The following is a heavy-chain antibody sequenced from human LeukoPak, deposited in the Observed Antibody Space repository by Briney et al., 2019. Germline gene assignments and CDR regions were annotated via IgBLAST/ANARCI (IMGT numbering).Heavy chain of an antibody. D-gene: IGHD6-19*01. CDR1: GGTFSIYA. J-gene: IGHJ4*02. CDR2: IIPIFGTA. CDR3: ARTSGAAIAVAGTLGY. Sequence: SVKVSCKASGGTFSIYAISWVRQAPGQGLEWMGGIIPIFGTANYAQKSQGRVTITADESTSTAYMELSSLRSEDTAVYYCARTSGAAIAVAGTLGYWGQGTLVTVSS. V-gene: IGHV1-69*13.